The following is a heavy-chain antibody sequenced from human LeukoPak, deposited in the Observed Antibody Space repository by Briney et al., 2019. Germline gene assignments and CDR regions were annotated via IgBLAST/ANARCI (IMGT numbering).Heavy chain of an antibody. Sequence: GGSLRLSCAASGFTFDDYGMSWVRQAPGKGLEWVSGINWNGGSTGYADSVKGRFTISRDNAKNSLYLQMNSLRAEDTAVYYCALRYCSGGSCSMIFAFDIWGQGTMVTVSS. D-gene: IGHD2-15*01. V-gene: IGHV3-20*04. J-gene: IGHJ3*02. CDR2: INWNGGST. CDR3: ALRYCSGGSCSMIFAFDI. CDR1: GFTFDDYG.